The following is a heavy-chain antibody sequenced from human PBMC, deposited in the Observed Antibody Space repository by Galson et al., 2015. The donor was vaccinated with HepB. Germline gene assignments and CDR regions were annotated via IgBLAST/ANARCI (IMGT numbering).Heavy chain of an antibody. J-gene: IGHJ3*02. CDR3: ARGRVLRDCGGDCLASAFDI. CDR1: GFTFSSYS. D-gene: IGHD2-21*02. Sequence: SLRLSCAASGFTFSSYSMNWVRQAPGKGLEWVSSISSSSSYIYYADSVKGRFTISRDNAKNSLYLQMNSLRAEVTAVYYCARGRVLRDCGGDCLASAFDIWGQGTMVTVSS. V-gene: IGHV3-21*01. CDR2: ISSSSSYI.